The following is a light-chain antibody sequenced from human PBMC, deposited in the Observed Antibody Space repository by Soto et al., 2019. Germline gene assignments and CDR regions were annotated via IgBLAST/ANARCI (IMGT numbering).Light chain of an antibody. CDR1: QTISSW. CDR3: QHYNSYSEA. J-gene: IGKJ1*01. Sequence: DIQMTQSPSTLSGSVGDRVTITCRASQTISSWLAWYQQKPGKAPKLLIYKASTLKSGVPSRFSGSGSGTEFTLNISSLQPDAFATYYCQHYNSYSEAFGQGTKVELK. V-gene: IGKV1-5*03. CDR2: KAS.